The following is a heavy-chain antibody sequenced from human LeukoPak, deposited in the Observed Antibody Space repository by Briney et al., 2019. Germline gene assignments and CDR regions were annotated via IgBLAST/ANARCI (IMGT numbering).Heavy chain of an antibody. CDR2: INHSGST. CDR3: ARSPLPAVGASLPFDY. J-gene: IGHJ4*02. D-gene: IGHD1-26*01. Sequence: PSDPLTLTCAVYGRSFSGYYWSWLRQPPGKALEGLGEINHSGSTNYNPSLKSRITISVDTNKSQFSLKLSSETAADTAVYYCARSPLPAVGASLPFDYWGQGTLVTVSS. CDR1: GRSFSGYY. V-gene: IGHV4-34*01.